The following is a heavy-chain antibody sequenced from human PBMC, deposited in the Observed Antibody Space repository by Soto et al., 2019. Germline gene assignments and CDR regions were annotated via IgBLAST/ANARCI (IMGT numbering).Heavy chain of an antibody. CDR1: GGSISSSDYY. Sequence: SETLSLTCTVSGGSISSSDYYWSWIRHPPGKGLEWIATISNSGGTYYNPSLRSRVTISVDASKNLFSLNLNSVTAADTAVYYCARQGGYYGSGKRVDWFDPWGQGNLVTVSS. CDR3: ARQGGYYGSGKRVDWFDP. J-gene: IGHJ5*02. D-gene: IGHD3-10*01. V-gene: IGHV4-39*01. CDR2: ISNSGGT.